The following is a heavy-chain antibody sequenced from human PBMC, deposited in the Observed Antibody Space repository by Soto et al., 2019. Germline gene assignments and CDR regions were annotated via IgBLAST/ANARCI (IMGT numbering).Heavy chain of an antibody. D-gene: IGHD4-17*01. V-gene: IGHV3-21*01. J-gene: IGHJ6*02. CDR2: ISSSSSYI. CDR1: GFTFSSYS. CDR3: ARDAYDYGDYGGMDV. Sequence: GGSLRLSCAVSGFTFSSYSMNWVRQAPGKGLEWVSSISSSSSYIYYADSVKGRFTISRDNAKNSLYLQMNSLRAEDTAVYYCARDAYDYGDYGGMDVWGQGTTVTVSS.